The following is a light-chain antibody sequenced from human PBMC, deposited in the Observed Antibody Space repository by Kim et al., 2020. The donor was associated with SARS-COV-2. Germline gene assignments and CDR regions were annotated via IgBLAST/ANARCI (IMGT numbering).Light chain of an antibody. CDR2: NDS. Sequence: PGRTATIPCSGDGLRTQYAIWYQQKAGQAPVLLIYNDSERPSGISERFSWFSSGTTVTLTISGVQAEDEADYFCHSADNTDIYKVFGGGTQLTVL. J-gene: IGLJ3*02. V-gene: IGLV3-25*03. CDR1: GLRTQY. CDR3: HSADNTDIYKV.